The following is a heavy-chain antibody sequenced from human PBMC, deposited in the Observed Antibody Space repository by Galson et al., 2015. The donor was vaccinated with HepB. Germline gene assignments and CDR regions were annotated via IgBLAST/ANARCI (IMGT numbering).Heavy chain of an antibody. Sequence: SLRLSCAASGFTFSSYAMHWVRQAPGKGLEWVAVISYDGSNKYYADSVKGRFTISRDNSKNTLYLQMNSLRAEDTAVYYCARVRRRVSSGWSLGYWGQGTLVTVSS. CDR3: ARVRRRVSSGWSLGY. CDR2: ISYDGSNK. J-gene: IGHJ4*02. V-gene: IGHV3-30*04. CDR1: GFTFSSYA. D-gene: IGHD6-19*01.